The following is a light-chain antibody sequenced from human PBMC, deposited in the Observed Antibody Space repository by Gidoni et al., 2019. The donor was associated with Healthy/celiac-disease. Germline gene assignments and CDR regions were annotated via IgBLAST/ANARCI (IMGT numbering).Light chain of an antibody. Sequence: SYVLTQPPPVSVVPGKTARIACGGNNIGTKSVHWYQQKPGQAPVLVIYYDSDRPSGIPERFSGSNSENTATLTVSRVEAGDEADYYCQVWDSSTDQLVLGGGTKLTVL. V-gene: IGLV3-21*04. CDR3: QVWDSSTDQLV. CDR2: YDS. CDR1: NIGTKS. J-gene: IGLJ2*01.